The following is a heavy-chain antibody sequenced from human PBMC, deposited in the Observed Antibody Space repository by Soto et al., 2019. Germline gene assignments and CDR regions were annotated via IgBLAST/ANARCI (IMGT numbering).Heavy chain of an antibody. CDR3: ARGGRVVVVASVYGMDV. J-gene: IGHJ6*04. D-gene: IGHD2-15*01. CDR1: GYTFTSYG. V-gene: IGHV1-18*01. CDR2: IRVNNGDT. Sequence: ASVKVSCKASGYTFTSYGISWVRHAPGQVLEWVGWIRVNNGDTHYAQKLQGRVTMTTDTSTSTAFMELSSLRSEDTAVYYCARGGRVVVVASVYGMDVWGKGTTVTVDS.